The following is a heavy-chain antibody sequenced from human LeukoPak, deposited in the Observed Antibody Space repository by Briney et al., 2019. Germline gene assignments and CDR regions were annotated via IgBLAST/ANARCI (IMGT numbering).Heavy chain of an antibody. D-gene: IGHD2-2*01. J-gene: IGHJ1*01. CDR2: VSGDGGRT. CDR3: ARDRMSRAPTYFHH. V-gene: IGHV3-43*02. Sequence: GGSLRLSCAASGFTFDEFAMHWVRQAPGKGLEWVSFVSGDGGRTDYADSVKGRFTISRDNSKNSLYLQMNSLTAEDTAFYFCARDRMSRAPTYFHHWGQGTLVTVSA. CDR1: GFTFDEFA.